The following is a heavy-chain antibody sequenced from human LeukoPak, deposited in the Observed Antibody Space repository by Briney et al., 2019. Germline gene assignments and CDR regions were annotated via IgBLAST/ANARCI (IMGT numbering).Heavy chain of an antibody. CDR2: IYYSGST. J-gene: IGHJ3*02. CDR1: GGSIRSSSYY. D-gene: IGHD5-12*01. CDR3: ARHSRSGYIGYENAFDI. V-gene: IGHV4-39*01. Sequence: SETLSLTCTVSGGSIRSSSYYWGWIRQPPGKGLEWIGSIYYSGSTHYSPSLESRLAISVDTSKNQFSLKLSSVTAADTGIYYCARHSRSGYIGYENAFDIWGQGTMVTVSS.